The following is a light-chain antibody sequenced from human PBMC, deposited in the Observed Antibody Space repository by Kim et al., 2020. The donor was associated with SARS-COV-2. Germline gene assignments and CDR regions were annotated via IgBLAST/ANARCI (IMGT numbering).Light chain of an antibody. CDR1: SRDVGGNNY. CDR3: SSYTTSRTVV. V-gene: IGLV2-14*01. Sequence: QSITISCTGTSRDVGGNNYVSGYQQHPGKAPKLMIYEVSDRPSGVTDRFSGSKSGNTASLTISGLQAEDEADYYCSSYTTSRTVVFGGGTKVTVL. CDR2: EVS. J-gene: IGLJ2*01.